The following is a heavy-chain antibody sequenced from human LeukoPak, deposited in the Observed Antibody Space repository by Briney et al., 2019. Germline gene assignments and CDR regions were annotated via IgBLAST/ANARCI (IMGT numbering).Heavy chain of an antibody. D-gene: IGHD2-2*01. J-gene: IGHJ5*02. CDR3: ARSVDQLLPASYNWFDP. V-gene: IGHV1-3*01. Sequence: KFQGRVTITRDTSASTAYMELSSLRSEDTAVYYCARSVDQLLPASYNWFDPWGQGTPVTVSS.